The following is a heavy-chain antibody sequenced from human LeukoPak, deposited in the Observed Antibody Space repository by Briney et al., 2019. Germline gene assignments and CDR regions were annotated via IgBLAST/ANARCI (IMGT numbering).Heavy chain of an antibody. J-gene: IGHJ4*02. D-gene: IGHD5-12*01. CDR2: ISYDGSNK. CDR3: AKDGGSYSGNLVY. CDR1: GFTFSSYA. V-gene: IGHV3-30-3*01. Sequence: QSGGSLRLSCAASGFTFSSYAMHWVRQAPGKGLEWVAVISYDGSNKYYADSVKGRFTISRDNSKNTLYLQMDSLRTEDTAVYYCAKDGGSYSGNLVYWGQGTLVTVSS.